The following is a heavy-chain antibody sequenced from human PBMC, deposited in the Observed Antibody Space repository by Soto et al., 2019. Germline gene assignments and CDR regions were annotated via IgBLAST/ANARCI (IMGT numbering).Heavy chain of an antibody. Sequence: SETLSLTCTVSGGSISSSSYYWGWIRQPPGKGLEWIGSIYYSGSTYYNPSLKSRVTISVDTSKNQFSLKLSSVTAADTAVYYCARRGGSSWIHWYFDLWGRGTLVTVSS. CDR2: IYYSGST. D-gene: IGHD6-13*01. V-gene: IGHV4-39*01. CDR3: ARRGGSSWIHWYFDL. J-gene: IGHJ2*01. CDR1: GGSISSSSYY.